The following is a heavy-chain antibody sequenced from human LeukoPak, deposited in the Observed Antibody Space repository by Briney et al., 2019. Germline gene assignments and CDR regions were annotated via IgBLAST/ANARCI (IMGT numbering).Heavy chain of an antibody. J-gene: IGHJ4*02. CDR2: ISAYNGNT. V-gene: IGHV1-18*04. CDR1: GYTFTSYY. CDR3: ARGRISGSYLDY. Sequence: ASVKVSCKASGYTFTSYYMHWVRQAPGQGLEWMGWISAYNGNTNYAQKLQGRVTITTDTSTSTAYMELRSLRSDDTAVYYCARGRISGSYLDYWGQGTMVTVSS. D-gene: IGHD1-26*01.